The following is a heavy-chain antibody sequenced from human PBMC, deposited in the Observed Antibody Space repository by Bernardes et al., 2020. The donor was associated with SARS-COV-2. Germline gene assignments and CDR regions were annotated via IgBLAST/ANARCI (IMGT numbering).Heavy chain of an antibody. V-gene: IGHV3-30-3*01. Sequence: SLRLSCAASGFTFSSYAMHWVRQAPGKGLEWVAVISYDGSNKYYADSVKGRFTISRDNSKNTLYLQMNSLRAEDTAVYYCARGQPVAPYGMDVWGQGTTVTVSS. CDR2: ISYDGSNK. D-gene: IGHD5-12*01. J-gene: IGHJ6*02. CDR1: GFTFSSYA. CDR3: ARGQPVAPYGMDV.